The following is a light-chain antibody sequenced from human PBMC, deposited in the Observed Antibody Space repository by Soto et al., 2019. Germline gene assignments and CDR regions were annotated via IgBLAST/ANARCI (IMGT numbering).Light chain of an antibody. J-gene: IGKJ1*01. CDR3: QQYNSYPWT. CDR2: KAS. Sequence: DIQMTQSPSTLSASVGDRVTITCRASQSLNNWLAWYQQKPGKAPKLLIFKASSLESGVPSRFRGSGSGTEFTLTISSLQPDDFATYYCQQYNSYPWTFGQGTKVEIK. V-gene: IGKV1-5*03. CDR1: QSLNNW.